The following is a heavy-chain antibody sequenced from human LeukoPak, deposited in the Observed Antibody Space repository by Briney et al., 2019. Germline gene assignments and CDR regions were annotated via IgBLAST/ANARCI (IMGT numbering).Heavy chain of an antibody. CDR1: GGTFSSYA. V-gene: IGHV1-69*05. Sequence: SVKLSCKASGGTFSSYAFSWVRQAPGQGLEWMGRIIPIFGTAYYAHNFKGIVTITTDEYKSSAYKELSILRSEDTAVYYGAKAGGVWGQGTLVTVSP. J-gene: IGHJ4*02. D-gene: IGHD3-16*01. CDR3: AKAGGV. CDR2: IIPIFGTA.